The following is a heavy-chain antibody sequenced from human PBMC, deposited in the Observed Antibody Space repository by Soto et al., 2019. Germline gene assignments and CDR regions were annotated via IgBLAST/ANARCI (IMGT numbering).Heavy chain of an antibody. CDR3: ARASNEMYSSPLYY. CDR2: IWYDGSNK. J-gene: IGHJ4*02. Sequence: PGGSLRLSCAASGFTFSSYGMHWVRQAPGKGLEWVAVIWYDGSNKYYADSVKGRFTISRDNSKNTLYLQMNSLRAEDTAVYYCARASNEMYSSPLYYWGQGTLVTAPQ. CDR1: GFTFSSYG. V-gene: IGHV3-33*01. D-gene: IGHD6-13*01.